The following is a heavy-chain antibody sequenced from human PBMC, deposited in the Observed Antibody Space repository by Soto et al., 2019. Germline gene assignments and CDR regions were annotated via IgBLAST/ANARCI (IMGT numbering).Heavy chain of an antibody. CDR1: GYTFTGYY. Sequence: ASVKISCRASGYTFTGYYMHWVRQAPGQGLEWMGWINPNSGGTNYAQKFQGRVTMTRDTSISTAYMELSRLRSDDTAVYYCAREPPYYSVWGSYRGMYYFDYWG. CDR3: AREPPYYSVWGSYRGMYYFDY. D-gene: IGHD3-16*01. CDR2: INPNSGGT. V-gene: IGHV1-2*02. J-gene: IGHJ4*01.